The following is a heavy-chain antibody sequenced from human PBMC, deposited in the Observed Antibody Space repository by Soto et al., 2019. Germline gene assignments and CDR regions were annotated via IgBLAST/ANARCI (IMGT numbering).Heavy chain of an antibody. D-gene: IGHD1-26*01. CDR3: ARARGSYSFDY. J-gene: IGHJ4*02. V-gene: IGHV3-11*05. Sequence: GGSLRLSCAASGFTFTDYYMGWIRQAPGKGLECVSYISGSSSDTNYAGSVKGRFTISRDNAKNSLYLHMNSLRAEDTAVYYCARARGSYSFDYWGQGTLVTVSS. CDR2: ISGSSSDT. CDR1: GFTFTDYY.